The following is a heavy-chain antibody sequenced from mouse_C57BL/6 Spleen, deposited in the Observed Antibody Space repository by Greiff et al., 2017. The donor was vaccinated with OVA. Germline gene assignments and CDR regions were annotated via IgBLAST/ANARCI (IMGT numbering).Heavy chain of an antibody. CDR1: GYAFSSYW. CDR3: ARSDYDDAWFAY. Sequence: VQLQQSGAELVKPGASVKISCKASGYAFSSYWMNWVKQRPGKGLEWIGQIYPGDGDTNYNGKFKGKATLTADKSSSTAYMQLSSLTSEDSAVYFCARSDYDDAWFAYWGQGTLVTVSA. CDR2: IYPGDGDT. J-gene: IGHJ3*01. V-gene: IGHV1-80*01. D-gene: IGHD2-4*01.